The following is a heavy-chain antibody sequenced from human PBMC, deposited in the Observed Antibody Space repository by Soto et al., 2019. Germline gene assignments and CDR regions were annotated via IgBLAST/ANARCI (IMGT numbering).Heavy chain of an antibody. CDR2: IKSKSDGETT. CDR3: SFSGGALIYY. V-gene: IGHV3-15*07. CDR1: GFTFSNAW. D-gene: IGHD3-10*01. J-gene: IGHJ4*02. Sequence: GGSLRLSCAASGFTFSNAWMNWVRQAPGKGLEWVGRIKSKSDGETTDYDAPVKGRFTISRDDSKNTLYLQMNSLKIEDTAVYYCSFSGGALIYYWGQGTLVTVSS.